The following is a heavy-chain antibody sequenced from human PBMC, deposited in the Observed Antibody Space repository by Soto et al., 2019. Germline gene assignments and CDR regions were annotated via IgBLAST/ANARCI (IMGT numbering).Heavy chain of an antibody. Sequence: QLQLQESGPGLVKPSETLSLTCTVSGGSISSSSYYWGWIHQPPGKGLEWIGSIYYSGSTYYNPSLKSRVTISVDTSKNQFSLKLSSVTAADTAVYYCARQKEVGDYRYNWFDPWGQGTLVTVSS. V-gene: IGHV4-39*01. CDR1: GGSISSSSYY. D-gene: IGHD4-17*01. CDR3: ARQKEVGDYRYNWFDP. CDR2: IYYSGST. J-gene: IGHJ5*02.